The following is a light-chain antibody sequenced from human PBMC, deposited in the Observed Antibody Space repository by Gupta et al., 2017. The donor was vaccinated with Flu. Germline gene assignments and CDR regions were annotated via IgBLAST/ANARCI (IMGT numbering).Light chain of an antibody. Sequence: QSALTQPASVSGSPGQSLTISCTGTSSDIGDYNYVSWYQQHPGKAPKLMIYEVSNRPSGVSNRFSGSKSGNTASLTISGLQAEDEADYFCSSYTRSSPLVFGGGTKLTVL. CDR3: SSYTRSSPLV. V-gene: IGLV2-14*01. CDR2: EVS. CDR1: SSDIGDYNY. J-gene: IGLJ3*02.